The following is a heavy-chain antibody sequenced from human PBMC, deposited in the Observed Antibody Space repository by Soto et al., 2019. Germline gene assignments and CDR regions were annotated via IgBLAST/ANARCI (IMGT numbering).Heavy chain of an antibody. Sequence: EVHLLESGGDLVQPGGSLRLSCTASGLTFSTYAMSWVRQAPGKGLEWVSAIGGSGTGGRTYYADSVKGRFTLSRDNSTNTVYLQMNSLRADDTAVYYWAKSPGGLDGYNSDYYGMDVWGQGTTVTVSS. D-gene: IGHD5-12*01. CDR1: GLTFSTYA. CDR3: AKSPGGLDGYNSDYYGMDV. CDR2: IGGSGTGGRT. J-gene: IGHJ6*02. V-gene: IGHV3-23*01.